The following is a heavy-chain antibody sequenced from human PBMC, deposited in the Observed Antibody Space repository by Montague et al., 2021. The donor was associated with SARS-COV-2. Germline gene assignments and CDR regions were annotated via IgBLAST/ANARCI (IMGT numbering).Heavy chain of an antibody. J-gene: IGHJ6*02. CDR3: ARDSRIVGATGGMDV. D-gene: IGHD1-26*01. V-gene: IGHV3-7*03. CDR2: IKPDGGEK. CDR1: GFTFSSYW. Sequence: SLRLSCPASGFTFSSYWMSLVRQTPGKGLEWVANIKPDGGEKHXXXSXXXRFTISRDNAKNSLNLQMDSLRAVDTALYYCARDSRIVGATGGMDVWGQGTTVIVSS.